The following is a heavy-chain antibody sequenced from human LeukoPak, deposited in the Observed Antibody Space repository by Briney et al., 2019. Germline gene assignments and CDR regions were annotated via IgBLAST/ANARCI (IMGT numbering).Heavy chain of an antibody. CDR1: GLTVSAYA. CDR2: IYDDNT. V-gene: IGHV3-23*01. Sequence: GGSLRLSCAASGLTVSAYAMAWVRQAPGKGLEWVSTIYDDNTYYADSVKGRFAISTDNSKNTLYLQMNSLRVEDTAVYFCAARKVRGVWFYLDYWGQGTLVTVSS. CDR3: AARKVRGVWFYLDY. D-gene: IGHD3-10*01. J-gene: IGHJ4*02.